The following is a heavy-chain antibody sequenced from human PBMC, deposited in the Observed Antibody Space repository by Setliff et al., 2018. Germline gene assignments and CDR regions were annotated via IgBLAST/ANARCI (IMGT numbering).Heavy chain of an antibody. CDR3: ARAGSAAAGRKGVFEY. D-gene: IGHD6-13*01. V-gene: IGHV1-18*01. CDR2: ISPHNGIT. J-gene: IGHJ4*02. CDR1: AHIFKSYG. Sequence: ASVKVSCKASAHIFKSYGISWVRQAPGQGLEWVGWISPHNGITRYGQKFQGRVTFTRDTSTSTLYMELSSLISEDTAVYYCARAGSAAAGRKGVFEYWGQGSLVTVSS.